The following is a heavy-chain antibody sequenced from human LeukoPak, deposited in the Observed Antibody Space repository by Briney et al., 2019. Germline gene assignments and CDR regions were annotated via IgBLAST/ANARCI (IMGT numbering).Heavy chain of an antibody. CDR3: AYFDSSGYYYGRLRY. CDR1: GFTFSSYS. Sequence: GSLRLSCAASGFTFSSYSMNWVRQAPGKGLEWVSSISSSSYIYYADSVKGRFTISRDNAKNSLYLQMNSLRAEDTAVYFCAYFDSSGYYYGRLRYWGQGTPVTVSS. J-gene: IGHJ4*02. V-gene: IGHV3-21*04. CDR2: ISSSSYI. D-gene: IGHD3-22*01.